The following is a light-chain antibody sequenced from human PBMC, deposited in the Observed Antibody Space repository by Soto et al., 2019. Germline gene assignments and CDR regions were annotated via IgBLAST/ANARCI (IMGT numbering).Light chain of an antibody. J-gene: IGLJ1*01. V-gene: IGLV1-44*01. CDR2: TNN. Sequence: QSVLTQPPSASGAPGQRVTISSSGSSSNIGSNTVNWYQQLPGTAPKLLIYTNNQRPSGVRDRFSGSRSGTSASLAISGLQSEDEADYYCAAWDDSLNGFVFGTGTKVTVL. CDR1: SSNIGSNT. CDR3: AAWDDSLNGFV.